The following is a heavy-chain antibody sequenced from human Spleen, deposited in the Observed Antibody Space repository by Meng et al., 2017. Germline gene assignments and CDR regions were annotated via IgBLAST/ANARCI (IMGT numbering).Heavy chain of an antibody. V-gene: IGHV3-21*01. CDR2: ISSSSTYI. D-gene: IGHD2-21*01. Sequence: EVQLVESGGGPVKPGGSLKVSCAVSGFPFSSYTMNWVRQAPGKGLEWVSSISSSSTYIYYADSVKGRFTISRDNAKNSLYLQMNSLRAEDTAVYYCATLGDSTPLFDFWGQGTLVTVSS. CDR3: ATLGDSTPLFDF. J-gene: IGHJ4*02. CDR1: GFPFSSYT.